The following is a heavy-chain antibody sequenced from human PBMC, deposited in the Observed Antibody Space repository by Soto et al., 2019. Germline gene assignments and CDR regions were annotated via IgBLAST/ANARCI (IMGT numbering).Heavy chain of an antibody. CDR2: IKPDGSDT. CDR3: ATDLNGSDT. V-gene: IGHV3-7*04. Sequence: SCAASGFKTSSYSMTWSRQAPGKGLEFLATIKPDGSDTYYVDSVKGRFTISRDNAKNSLSLQMNSLRAEDTAIYYYATDLNGSDTLGQRTVVTVSS. CDR1: GFKTSSYS. J-gene: IGHJ5*01. D-gene: IGHD3-10*01.